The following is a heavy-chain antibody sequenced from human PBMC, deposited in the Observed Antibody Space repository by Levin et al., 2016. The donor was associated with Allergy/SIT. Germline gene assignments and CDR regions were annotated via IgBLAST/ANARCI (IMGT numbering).Heavy chain of an antibody. Sequence: VRQAPGKGLEWVANIKQDGSEKYYVDSVKGRFTISRDNAKNSLYLQMNSLRAEDTAVYYCARLYSSSWPTFLDYWGQGTLVTSPQ. CDR2: IKQDGSEK. J-gene: IGHJ4*02. V-gene: IGHV3-7*03. D-gene: IGHD6-13*01. CDR3: ARLYSSSWPTFLDY.